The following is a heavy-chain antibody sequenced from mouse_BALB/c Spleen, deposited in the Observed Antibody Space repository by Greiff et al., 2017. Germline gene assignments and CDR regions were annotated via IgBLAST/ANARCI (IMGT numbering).Heavy chain of an antibody. V-gene: IGHV3-2*02. CDR2: ISYSGST. J-gene: IGHJ4*01. Sequence: VQLQQSGPGLVKPSQSLSLTCTVTGYSITSDYAWNWIRQVPGNKLEWMGYISYSGSTSYNPSLKSRISITRDTSKNQFFLQLNSVTTEDTATYYCARYDYDEGSYAMDYWGQGTSVTVSS. D-gene: IGHD2-4*01. CDR3: ARYDYDEGSYAMDY. CDR1: GYSITSDYA.